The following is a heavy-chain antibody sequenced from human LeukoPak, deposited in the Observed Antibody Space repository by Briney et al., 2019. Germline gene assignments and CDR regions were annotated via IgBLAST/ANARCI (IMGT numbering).Heavy chain of an antibody. CDR3: AKGSRGSCDY. Sequence: PGGSLRLSCAASGFTFSSYAMSWVRQAPEKGLEWVSSIIDSGISTYYGDSVKGRFTISRDNSKNTLYLQMNSLRAEDTAVYYCAKGSRGSCDYWGQGILVTVSS. CDR1: GFTFSSYA. CDR2: IIDSGIST. J-gene: IGHJ4*02. D-gene: IGHD1-26*01. V-gene: IGHV3-23*01.